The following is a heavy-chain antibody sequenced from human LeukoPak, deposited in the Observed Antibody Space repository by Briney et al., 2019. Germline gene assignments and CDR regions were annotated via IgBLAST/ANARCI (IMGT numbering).Heavy chain of an antibody. CDR3: AKRDYYDSSGFSPLFQH. CDR1: GFTFTGYA. V-gene: IGHV3-23*01. D-gene: IGHD3-22*01. J-gene: IGHJ1*01. Sequence: GGSLRLSCAASGFTFTGYAMSWLRQAPGKGLEFVSAISGDAANTFYADSVKGRFTVSRDNSQNILYLQLSNPRAEDTAVYYCAKRDYYDSSGFSPLFQHWGPGTLVTVSS. CDR2: ISGDAANT.